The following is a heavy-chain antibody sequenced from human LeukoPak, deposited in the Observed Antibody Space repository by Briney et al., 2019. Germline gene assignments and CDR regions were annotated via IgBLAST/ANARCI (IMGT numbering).Heavy chain of an antibody. D-gene: IGHD3-22*01. Sequence: GASVKVSCKASGYTFTGYYMHWVRQAPGQGLEWMGRINPNSGGINYAQKFQGRVTMTRDTSISTAYMELSRLRSDDTAAYYCARGDDYYDSSGYYSPYPRDYWGQGTLVTVSS. CDR3: ARGDDYYDSSGYYSPYPRDY. J-gene: IGHJ4*02. CDR1: GYTFTGYY. V-gene: IGHV1-2*06. CDR2: INPNSGGI.